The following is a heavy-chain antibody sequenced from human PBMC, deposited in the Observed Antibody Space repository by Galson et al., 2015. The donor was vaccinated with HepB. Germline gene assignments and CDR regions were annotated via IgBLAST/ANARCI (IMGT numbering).Heavy chain of an antibody. V-gene: IGHV4-39*07. CDR3: ARDIRGYSYGTNWFDP. Sequence: ATLSLTCTVSGGSISTSSYYWGWIRQPPGKGLAWIGSIYYSGSTYYNPSLKSRVTISVDTSKNQFSLRLSSVTAADTAVYYGARDIRGYSYGTNWFDPWGQGTLVTVSS. J-gene: IGHJ5*02. CDR1: GGSISTSSYY. CDR2: IYYSGST. D-gene: IGHD5-18*01.